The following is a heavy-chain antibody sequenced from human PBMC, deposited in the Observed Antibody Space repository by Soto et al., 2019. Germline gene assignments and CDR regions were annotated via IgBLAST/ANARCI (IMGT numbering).Heavy chain of an antibody. J-gene: IGHJ4*02. D-gene: IGHD2-15*01. V-gene: IGHV4-39*07. CDR1: GGSISSSSYY. CDR2: IYYSGST. CDR3: ARSGGSLDY. Sequence: SETLSLTCTVSGGSISSSSYYWGWIRQPPGKGLEWIGSIYYSGSTYYNPSLKSRVTISVDTSKNQFSLKLNSVTAADTAVYYCARSGGSLDYWGQGTLVTVSS.